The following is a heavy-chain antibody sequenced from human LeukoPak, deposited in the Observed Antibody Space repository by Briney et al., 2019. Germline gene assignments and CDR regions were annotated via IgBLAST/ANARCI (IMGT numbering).Heavy chain of an antibody. CDR3: AGDEGGSAFDM. Sequence: GGSLTLSCAASGFIFRSYDMHWVRQAPGKGLEWVAVIWHDGYNKYYADSVKGRFTISRDNSKNTLYLQTNSLRAEDTAVYYCAGDEGGSAFDMWGQGTMVTVSS. CDR1: GFIFRSYD. D-gene: IGHD2-15*01. V-gene: IGHV3-33*01. J-gene: IGHJ3*02. CDR2: IWHDGYNK.